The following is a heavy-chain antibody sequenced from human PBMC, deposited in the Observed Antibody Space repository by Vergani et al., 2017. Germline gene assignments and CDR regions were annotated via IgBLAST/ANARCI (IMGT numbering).Heavy chain of an antibody. D-gene: IGHD3-3*01. J-gene: IGHJ5*02. CDR2: ISYDGSNK. V-gene: IGHV3-30-3*01. CDR3: ARGLVYTIFGGRFDP. CDR1: GFTFSSYA. Sequence: QVQLVESGGGVVQPGRSLRLSCAASGFTFSSYAMHWFRQAPGKGLEWVAVISYDGSNKYYADSVKGRFTISRDNSKNTAYLQMNSLKTEDTAVYYCARGLVYTIFGGRFDPWGQGTLVTVSS.